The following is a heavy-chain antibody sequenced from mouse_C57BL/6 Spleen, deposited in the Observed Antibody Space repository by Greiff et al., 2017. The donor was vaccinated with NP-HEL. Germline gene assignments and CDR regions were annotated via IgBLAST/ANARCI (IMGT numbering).Heavy chain of an antibody. D-gene: IGHD3-1*01. CDR1: GYTFTSYW. Sequence: VQLQQPGAELVRPGSSVKLSCKASGYTFTSYWMDWVKQRPGQGLEWIGNIYPSDSETHYNQKFKDKATLTVDKSSSTAYMQLSSLTSEDSAVYYGARSGWPGAMDYWGQGTSVTVSS. CDR2: IYPSDSET. V-gene: IGHV1-61*01. CDR3: ARSGWPGAMDY. J-gene: IGHJ4*01.